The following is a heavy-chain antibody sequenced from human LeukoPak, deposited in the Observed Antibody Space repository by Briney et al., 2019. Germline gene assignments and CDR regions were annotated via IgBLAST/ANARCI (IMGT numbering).Heavy chain of an antibody. D-gene: IGHD1-14*01. CDR3: ARAGSYDAFVI. CDR2: IYSGGST. V-gene: IGHV3-53*04. Sequence: PGGSLRLSCAASGFSVNSNYMSWVRQAPGKGLEWVLVIYSGGSTYYADSVKGRFTISRHISKNTLYLQMNSLRAEDTAVYYCARAGSYDAFVIWGQGTMVTVSS. J-gene: IGHJ3*02. CDR1: GFSVNSNY.